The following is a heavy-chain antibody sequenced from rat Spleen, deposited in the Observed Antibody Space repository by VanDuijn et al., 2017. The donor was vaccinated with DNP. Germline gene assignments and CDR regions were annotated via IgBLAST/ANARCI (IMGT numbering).Heavy chain of an antibody. CDR1: GFTFSNYY. J-gene: IGHJ4*01. V-gene: IGHV5-7*01. Sequence: EVQLVESGGGLVQPGRSLKLSCAASGFTFSNYYMAWVRQAPKKGLEWVATIFTSGNRAFYPDSVEGRFTISRDNAKNTLYLQVDSLRSDDTATYYCARHMDTGPYYAMDVWGQGISVTVSS. CDR3: ARHMDTGPYYAMDV. D-gene: IGHD4-1*01. CDR2: IFTSGNRA.